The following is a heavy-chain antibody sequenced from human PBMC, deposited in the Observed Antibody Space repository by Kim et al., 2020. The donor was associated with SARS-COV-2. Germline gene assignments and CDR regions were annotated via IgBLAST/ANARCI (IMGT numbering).Heavy chain of an antibody. D-gene: IGHD3-10*01. V-gene: IGHV4-31*01. CDR2: IYYGGSI. CDR3: ASGNKRLLWFGNVLAPNWFHP. CDR1: GASIRSPTYF. J-gene: IGHJ5*02. Sequence: SETLSLTCTVSGASIRSPTYFWNWIRLLPGKGLEWVGYIYYGGSIHYNPSLKSLLTISIDTSENQFSLKLNSVTAADAAVYFCASGNKRLLWFGNVLAPNWFHPWGQGTLVTVSS.